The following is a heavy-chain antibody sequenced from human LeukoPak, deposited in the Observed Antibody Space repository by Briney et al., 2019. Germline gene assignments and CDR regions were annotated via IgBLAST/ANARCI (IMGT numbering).Heavy chain of an antibody. CDR1: GGSISSYY. CDR2: IYYSGST. D-gene: IGHD1-26*01. Sequence: PSETLSLTCTVSGGSISSYYWSWIRQPPGKGLEWIRYIYYSGSTYYNPSLKSRVTISVDTSKNQFSLKLSSVTAADTAVYYCAREAWELLGEKITEYYFDYWGQGTLVTVSS. CDR3: AREAWELLGEKITEYYFDY. V-gene: IGHV4-30-4*08. J-gene: IGHJ4*02.